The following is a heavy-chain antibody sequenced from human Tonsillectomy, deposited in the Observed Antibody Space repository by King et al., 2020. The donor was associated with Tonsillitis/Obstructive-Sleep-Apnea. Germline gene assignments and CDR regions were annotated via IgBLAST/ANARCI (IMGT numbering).Heavy chain of an antibody. CDR1: GFTFSSYA. J-gene: IGHJ4*02. V-gene: IGHV3-64D*06. CDR3: VKDWGGYYDFWSGYHDY. D-gene: IGHD3-3*01. Sequence: VQLVESGGGLVQPGGSLRLSCSAYGFTFSSYAMHWVRQAPGKGLEYVSAISSNGGSTYYADSVKGRFTISRDNSKNTLYLQMSSPRAEDTAVYYCVKDWGGYYDFWSGYHDYWGQGTLVTVSS. CDR2: ISSNGGST.